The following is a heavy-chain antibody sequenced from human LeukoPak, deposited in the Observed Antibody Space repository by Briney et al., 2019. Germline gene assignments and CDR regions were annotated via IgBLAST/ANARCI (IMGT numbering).Heavy chain of an antibody. CDR2: VYSSGST. V-gene: IGHV4-39*01. CDR3: ARQTRRVGGNSALGWLDP. CDR1: GGSISSNNFC. J-gene: IGHJ5*02. Sequence: SETLSLTCSVSGGSISSNNFCWGWIRQSPGKGLEWIGCVYSSGSTNVSPSLKSRVTISIDTSNNQFSLILSSVTAADTAVYYCARQTRRVGGNSALGWLDPWGQGTLVTVSS. D-gene: IGHD2/OR15-2a*01.